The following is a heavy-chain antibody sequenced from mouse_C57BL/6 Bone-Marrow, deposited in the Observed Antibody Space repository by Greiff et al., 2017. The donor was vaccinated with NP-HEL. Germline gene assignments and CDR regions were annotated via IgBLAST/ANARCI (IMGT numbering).Heavy chain of an antibody. D-gene: IGHD2-2*01. CDR2: IDPENGDT. CDR3: TLSTMVTTSDY. J-gene: IGHJ2*01. Sequence: VQLQQPGAELVRPGASVKLSCTASGFNIKDDYMHWVKQRPEQGLEWIGWIDPENGDTEYASKFQGKATITADTSSNTAYLQLSSLTSEDTAVYYCTLSTMVTTSDYWGQGTTLTVSS. CDR1: GFNIKDDY. V-gene: IGHV14-4*01.